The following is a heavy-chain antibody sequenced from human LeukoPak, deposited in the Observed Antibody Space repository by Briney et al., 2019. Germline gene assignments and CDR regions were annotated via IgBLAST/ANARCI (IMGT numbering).Heavy chain of an antibody. CDR2: IHHSGST. CDR1: GYSISGGYY. CDR3: AREPSGTLDY. V-gene: IGHV4-38-2*02. J-gene: IGHJ4*02. Sequence: PSETLSLTCTVSGYSISGGYYWGRIRQPPGKGLEWIGSIHHSGSTYYNPSLKSRVTISVDTSKNQFSLKLSSVTAADTAVYYCAREPSGTLDYWGQGTLVTVSS. D-gene: IGHD1-26*01.